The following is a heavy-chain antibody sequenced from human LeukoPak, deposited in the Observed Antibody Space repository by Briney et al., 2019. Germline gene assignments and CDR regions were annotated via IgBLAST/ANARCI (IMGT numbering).Heavy chain of an antibody. CDR2: INPNSGGT. J-gene: IGHJ1*01. D-gene: IGHD3-22*01. CDR1: GYTFTGYY. V-gene: IGHV1-2*06. CDR3: AREGDSSGYKYFQH. Sequence: ASVKVSCKASGYTFTGYYMHWVRQAHGQGLEWMGRINPNSGGTNYAQKFQGRVTMTRDTSISTAYMELSRLRSDDTAVYYCAREGDSSGYKYFQHWGQGTLVTVSS.